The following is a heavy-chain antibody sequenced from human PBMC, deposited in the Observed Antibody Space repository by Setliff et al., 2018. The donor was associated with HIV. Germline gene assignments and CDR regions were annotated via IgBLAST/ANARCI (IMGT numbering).Heavy chain of an antibody. Sequence: LRLSCAASGFTFSDYYMSWVRQAPGKGLEWVSYVSSSNSYIEYADSVKGRFTISRDNAKNSVYLQMNSLRADDTAVYYCSRSGSYSAAENFDYWGQGTLVTVSS. V-gene: IGHV3-11*03. D-gene: IGHD1-26*01. J-gene: IGHJ4*02. CDR3: SRSGSYSAAENFDY. CDR2: VSSSNSYI. CDR1: GFTFSDYY.